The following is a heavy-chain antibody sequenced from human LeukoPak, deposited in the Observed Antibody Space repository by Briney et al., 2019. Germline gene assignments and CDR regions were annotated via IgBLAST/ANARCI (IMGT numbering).Heavy chain of an antibody. D-gene: IGHD3-10*01. CDR1: GFTFSNAG. Sequence: GGSLRLSCTASGFTFSNAGMNWVRQAPGKGLEWVGRIKTKSEGGTTDYAAPAKGRFTISRDDSKNALFLRMDSLKSDDTAMYYCTTEFKELGSFFYFYYMDVWGTGTTVTISS. V-gene: IGHV3-15*01. CDR2: IKTKSEGGTT. CDR3: TTEFKELGSFFYFYYMDV. J-gene: IGHJ6*03.